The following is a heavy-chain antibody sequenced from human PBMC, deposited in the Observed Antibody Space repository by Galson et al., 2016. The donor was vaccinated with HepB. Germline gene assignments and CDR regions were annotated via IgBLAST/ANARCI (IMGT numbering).Heavy chain of an antibody. CDR3: ARDSGAYEIDY. CDR2: TRNKASSYST. Sequence: LRLSCAASGFTFSDHYMDWVRQAPGKGLEWVGRTRNKASSYSTEYAASVKGRFTISRDDSKNSLYLQMNSLKTEDTAVYYCARDSGAYEIDYWGQGTLVTVSS. V-gene: IGHV3-72*01. J-gene: IGHJ4*02. D-gene: IGHD1-26*01. CDR1: GFTFSDHY.